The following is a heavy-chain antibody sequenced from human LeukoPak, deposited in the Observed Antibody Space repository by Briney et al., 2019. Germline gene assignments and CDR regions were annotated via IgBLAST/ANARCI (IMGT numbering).Heavy chain of an antibody. CDR1: GYSISNNFY. CDR3: ARAYCVGDCTVLHIYFDN. CDR2: INHSWST. Sequence: SETLSLTCTVSGYSISNNFYWAWIRQSPGKGLEWIVSINHSWSTYYNPSLKSRVTISVDTSKNQFSLKLRSVMAADTAVYYCARAYCVGDCTVLHIYFDNWGQGTLVTVSS. V-gene: IGHV4-38-2*02. D-gene: IGHD2-21*02. J-gene: IGHJ4*02.